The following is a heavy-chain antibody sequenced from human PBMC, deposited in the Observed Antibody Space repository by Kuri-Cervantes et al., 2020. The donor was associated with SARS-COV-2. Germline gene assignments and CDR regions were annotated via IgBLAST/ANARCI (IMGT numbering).Heavy chain of an antibody. Sequence: GGSLRLSCAASGFAFSTYIMSWVRQAPGKGLEWVSTISGSGGNTYYSDSVRGRFTISRDNAKNSLYLQMNSLRAEDTAVYYCARDNDAFDIWGQGTMVTVSS. V-gene: IGHV3-23*01. CDR2: ISGSGGNT. CDR1: GFAFSTYI. J-gene: IGHJ3*02. CDR3: ARDNDAFDI.